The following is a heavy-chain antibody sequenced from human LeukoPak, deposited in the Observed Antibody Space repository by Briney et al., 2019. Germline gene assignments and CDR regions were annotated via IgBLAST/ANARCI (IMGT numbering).Heavy chain of an antibody. CDR1: GGSISPYY. CDR3: ARDIWFGELLNAFNI. Sequence: PSETLSLTCTVSGGSISPYYWSWIRQPPGKRLEWIGYIFYSGSTSFSPSLKSRVTMSVDTSKNQFTLKLSSVTAADTAVYYCARDIWFGELLNAFNIWGQGTMVTVSS. CDR2: IFYSGST. J-gene: IGHJ3*02. V-gene: IGHV4-59*01. D-gene: IGHD3-10*01.